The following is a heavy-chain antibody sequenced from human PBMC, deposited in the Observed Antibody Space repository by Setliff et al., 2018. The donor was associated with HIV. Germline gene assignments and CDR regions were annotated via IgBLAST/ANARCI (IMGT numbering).Heavy chain of an antibody. CDR2: IFPSGST. D-gene: IGHD1-1*01. CDR1: GASIRSGVYY. J-gene: IGHJ1*01. CDR3: ARDSNAPYFQH. V-gene: IGHV4-61*09. Sequence: PSETLSLTCAVSGASIRSGVYYWSWIRQPAGKGPEWIGHIFPSGSTNYSPSLKSRITISMDTSKNQFSLKLSSVTAADTAVYYCARDSNAPYFQHWGQGTLVTVSS.